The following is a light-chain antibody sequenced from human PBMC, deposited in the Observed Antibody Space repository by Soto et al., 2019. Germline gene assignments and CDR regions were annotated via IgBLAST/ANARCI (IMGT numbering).Light chain of an antibody. V-gene: IGKV2-28*01. J-gene: IGKJ2*02. CDR1: QSLLHSNGYNY. CDR3: LQALQTPWT. CDR2: LGS. Sequence: DIVMTQSPLSLPVTPGEPASISCRSSQSLLHSNGYNYLDWYLQKPGQSPQLLIYLGSSRASGVPDRFSGSESGTDFTLKISRVEAEDVGVYCCLQALQTPWTFGQGTKLEIK.